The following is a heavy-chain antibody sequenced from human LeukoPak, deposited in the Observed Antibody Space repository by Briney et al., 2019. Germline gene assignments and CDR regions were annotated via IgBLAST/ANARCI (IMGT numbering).Heavy chain of an antibody. Sequence: TGGSLRLSCAASGFTFSDYDMHWVRQATGKGLEWVSAIGTAGDTYYTGSVKGRFTISRDNAKNSLYLQMNSLRAEDTAVYYCARDYDYGDYGLYDYWGQGTLVTVSS. CDR1: GFTFSDYD. CDR2: IGTAGDT. CDR3: ARDYDYGDYGLYDY. V-gene: IGHV3-13*01. D-gene: IGHD4-17*01. J-gene: IGHJ4*02.